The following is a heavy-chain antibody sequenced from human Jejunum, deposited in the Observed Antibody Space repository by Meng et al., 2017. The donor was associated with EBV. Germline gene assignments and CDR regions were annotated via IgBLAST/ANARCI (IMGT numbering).Heavy chain of an antibody. D-gene: IGHD6-19*01. CDR1: GGSFNYYY. CDR2: IIHSGST. J-gene: IGHJ4*02. V-gene: IGHV4-34*12. Sequence: QVQLQPGGAGLLKPSETLSLTCAVYGGSFNYYYWTWIRQPPGKGLEWIGEIIHSGSTNYDPSLKSRVTISVDRSKNQFSLKLTSVTAADTAVYYCARKAVPGTFARPKFDYWGQGTLVTVSS. CDR3: ARKAVPGTFARPKFDY.